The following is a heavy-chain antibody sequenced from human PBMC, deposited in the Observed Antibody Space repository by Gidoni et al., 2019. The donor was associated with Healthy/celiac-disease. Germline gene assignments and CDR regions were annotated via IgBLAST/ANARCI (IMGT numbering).Heavy chain of an antibody. Sequence: QVQLQESGPGLVKPSQTLSLTCTVSGCSISSGGYYWRWIRQHPGKGLEWIGYIYYSGSTYYNPSLKSRVTISVDTSKNQFSLKLSSVTAADTAVYYCARARDLYCSGGSCYSNWFDPWGQGTLVTVSS. D-gene: IGHD2-15*01. V-gene: IGHV4-31*03. CDR1: GCSISSGGYY. CDR3: ARARDLYCSGGSCYSNWFDP. CDR2: IYYSGST. J-gene: IGHJ5*02.